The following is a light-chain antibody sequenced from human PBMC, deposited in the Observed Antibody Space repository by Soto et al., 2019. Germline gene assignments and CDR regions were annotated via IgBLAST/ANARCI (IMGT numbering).Light chain of an antibody. Sequence: DIQMTQSPSSLSASVGDRVTITCQASQNINNYLNWYQQKPGRAPKLLIYDASNLEAGVPSRFRGSGSGTDFSLTISSLQPEDFATYFCQQSYYTPLTFGGGTKVDIK. J-gene: IGKJ4*01. CDR2: DAS. V-gene: IGKV1-39*01. CDR1: QNINNY. CDR3: QQSYYTPLT.